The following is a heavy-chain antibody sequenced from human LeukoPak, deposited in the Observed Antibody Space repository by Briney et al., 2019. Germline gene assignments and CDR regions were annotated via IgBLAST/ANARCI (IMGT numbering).Heavy chain of an antibody. CDR3: ARGRATVTTSPLGY. Sequence: NPSETLSLTCTVSGGSISSYYWSWIRQPPGKGLEWIGYIYYSGSTNYNPSLKSRVTISVDTSKNQFSLKLSSVTAADTAVYYCARGRATVTTSPLGYWGQGTLVTVSS. CDR2: IYYSGST. V-gene: IGHV4-59*12. CDR1: GGSISSYY. D-gene: IGHD4-17*01. J-gene: IGHJ4*02.